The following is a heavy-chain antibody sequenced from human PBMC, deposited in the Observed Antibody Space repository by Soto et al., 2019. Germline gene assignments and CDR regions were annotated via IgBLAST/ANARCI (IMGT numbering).Heavy chain of an antibody. Sequence: SETLSLTCTVSDGSIGSDYWSWIRQPPGKGLEWLGNIDYIGNTNYNPSLKSRVTMSIDKSKNRISMKLASVTTADTAVYYCARIFANHVKSDRFDPCCQETLVTVYS. CDR3: ARIFANHVKSDRFDP. V-gene: IGHV4-59*01. CDR1: DGSIGSDY. D-gene: IGHD3-16*01. CDR2: IDYIGNT. J-gene: IGHJ5*02.